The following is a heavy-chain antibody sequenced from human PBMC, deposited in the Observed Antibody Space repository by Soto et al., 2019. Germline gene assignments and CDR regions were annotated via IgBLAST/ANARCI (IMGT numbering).Heavy chain of an antibody. J-gene: IGHJ6*02. V-gene: IGHV1-8*02. CDR3: GRGPSPRAPACGTPYCYAMDV. CDR1: GYDFTAYD. Sequence: ASVKVSCKTSGYDFTAYDINWVRQASGQGLEWMGWMNPINGATGSARRFQGRVSMTRNTATGTAYLELTSLRSDDTGVYYCGRGPSPRAPACGTPYCYAMDVWGQGTTVTVYS. CDR2: MNPINGAT. D-gene: IGHD2-2*01.